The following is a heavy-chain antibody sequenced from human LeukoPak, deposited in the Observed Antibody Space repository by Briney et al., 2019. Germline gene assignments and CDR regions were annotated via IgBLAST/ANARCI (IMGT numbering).Heavy chain of an antibody. D-gene: IGHD2-2*01. CDR2: IYPGDSDT. CDR1: GYSFTSYW. V-gene: IGHV5-51*01. CDR3: ARRAIVGYCSSTSCSYYFGY. Sequence: GESLKISCKGSGYSFTSYWIGWVRQMPGKGLEWMGIIYPGDSDTRYSPSFQGQVTISADKSISTAYLQWSSLKASDTAMYYCARRAIVGYCSSTSCSYYFGYWGQGTLVTVSS. J-gene: IGHJ4*02.